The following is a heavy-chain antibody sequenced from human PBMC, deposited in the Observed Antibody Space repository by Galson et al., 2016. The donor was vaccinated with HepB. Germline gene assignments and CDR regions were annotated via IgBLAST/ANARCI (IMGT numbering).Heavy chain of an antibody. V-gene: IGHV1-18*01. J-gene: IGHJ2*01. CDR3: ARGGGDLSPNWYFDL. Sequence: SVKVSCKASGYTFISNSISWVRQAPGQGLEWMGWVSAYNGETSYAQNLQGRVTMTTDTSTSTAYMDLRSLRSDDTAVYYCARGGGDLSPNWYFDLWGRGTLVTVSS. CDR1: GYTFISNS. D-gene: IGHD3-16*01. CDR2: VSAYNGET.